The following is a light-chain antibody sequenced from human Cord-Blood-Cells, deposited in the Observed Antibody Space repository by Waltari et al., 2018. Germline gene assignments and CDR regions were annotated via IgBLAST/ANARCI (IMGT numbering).Light chain of an antibody. Sequence: QPVLTQSSSASASLGSSVKLTCTLSRGRRSYIIPWHQQQPGKAPRYLMKLEGSGSYNKGSGVPDRFSGSSSGADRYLTISNLQSEDEADYYCETWDSNTRVFGGGTKLTVL. V-gene: IGLV4-60*03. CDR3: ETWDSNTRV. CDR1: RGRRSYI. J-gene: IGLJ2*01. CDR2: LEGSGSY.